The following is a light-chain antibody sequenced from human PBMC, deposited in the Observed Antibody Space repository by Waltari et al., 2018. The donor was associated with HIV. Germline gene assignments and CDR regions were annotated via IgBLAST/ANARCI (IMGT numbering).Light chain of an antibody. CDR1: KLGSKY. CDR2: QDN. V-gene: IGLV3-1*01. J-gene: IGLJ2*01. CDR3: QAWDTSSHVV. Sequence: SYELTQPPSVSVSPGQTSNITCSGDKLGSKYVSWFQQQPGQSPVLVIYQDNKRPSGIPERCSGSNSGNTATLTISGTQAVDDADYYCQAWDTSSHVVFGGGTTLTVL.